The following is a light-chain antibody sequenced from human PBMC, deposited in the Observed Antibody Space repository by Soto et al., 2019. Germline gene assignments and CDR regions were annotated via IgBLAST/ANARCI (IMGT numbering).Light chain of an antibody. CDR3: SSYTSSSTVV. J-gene: IGLJ2*01. CDR2: DVS. V-gene: IGLV2-14*01. Sequence: QSALTQPASVSGSPGQSITISCTGTSSDVGGYNYVSWYQQHPGKAPKLMIYDVSNRPSGVSNRFSGPRSGNTASLTISGLQGEDEADYYCSSYTSSSTVVFGGGTKVTVL. CDR1: SSDVGGYNY.